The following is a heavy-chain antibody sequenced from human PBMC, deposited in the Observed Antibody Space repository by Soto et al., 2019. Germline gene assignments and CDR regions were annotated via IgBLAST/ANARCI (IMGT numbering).Heavy chain of an antibody. V-gene: IGHV3-30*03. Sequence: QVQLVESGGGVVQPGRSLRLSCAASGFPFSSYGRHWVREAPGKGLEWVAVISYDGSNKYYADSVKGRFTISRDNSASTLYLQMNSLRPEDTALYYCVGGKYYFDYRGQGTLVTVS. CDR1: GFPFSSYG. D-gene: IGHD3-10*01. CDR2: ISYDGSNK. J-gene: IGHJ4*02. CDR3: VGGKYYFDY.